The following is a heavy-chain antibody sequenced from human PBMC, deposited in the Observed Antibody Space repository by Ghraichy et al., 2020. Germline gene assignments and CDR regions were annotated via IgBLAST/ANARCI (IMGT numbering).Heavy chain of an antibody. CDR2: INSDGSDT. D-gene: IGHD5-12*01. J-gene: IGHJ4*02. Sequence: GGSLRLSCAASGFIFTDSWMNWVRQAPGKGLVWVSRINSDGSDTSYADSVKGRFTISRDNAKKTVFLQMDSLTVEDTAIYYCAKTDNSGYSKLDYWGQESLVIVS. CDR1: GFIFTDSW. V-gene: IGHV3-74*01. CDR3: AKTDNSGYSKLDY.